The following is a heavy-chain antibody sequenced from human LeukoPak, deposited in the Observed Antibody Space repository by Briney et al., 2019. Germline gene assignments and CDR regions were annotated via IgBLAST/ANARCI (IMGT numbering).Heavy chain of an antibody. V-gene: IGHV3-23*01. D-gene: IGHD3-10*01. J-gene: IGHJ4*02. CDR1: GFTFSSYG. CDR3: ARGKLLWFGELLVPFDY. CDR2: ISGSGGNT. Sequence: GGSLRLSCAASGFTFSSYGMSWVRQAPGKGLEWVSGISGSGGNTYYADSVKGRFTISRDNSKNTLYLQMNSLRAEDTAVYYCARGKLLWFGELLVPFDYWGQGTLVTVSS.